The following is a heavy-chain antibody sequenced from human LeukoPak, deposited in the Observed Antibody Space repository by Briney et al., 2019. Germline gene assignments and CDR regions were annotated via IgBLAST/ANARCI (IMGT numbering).Heavy chain of an antibody. V-gene: IGHV1-2*02. D-gene: IGHD3-10*02. CDR3: ARWETCPPLTLLCPDQGPLGLDV. Sequence: GASVKVSCKASGYTFTDYNIHWVRQAPGQGLEWMGWINPNSGGTNYVQKFQGRVTMTRDTSISTAYVELNSLRSDDTAVYYCARWETCPPLTLLCPDQGPLGLDVWGQGTTVTVSS. J-gene: IGHJ6*02. CDR2: INPNSGGT. CDR1: GYTFTDYN.